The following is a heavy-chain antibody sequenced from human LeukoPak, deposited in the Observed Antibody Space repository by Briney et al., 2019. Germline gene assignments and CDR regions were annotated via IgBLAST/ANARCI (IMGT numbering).Heavy chain of an antibody. V-gene: IGHV3-30-3*01. CDR2: ISYDGSNK. CDR3: ARGLHYYYYGMDV. Sequence: PGRSLRLSCAASGFTFSSYTMHWVRQAPGKGLEWVAVISYDGSNKYYADSAKGRFTISRDNSKNTLYLQMNSLRAEDTAVYYCARGLHYYYYGMDVWGQGTTVTVSS. J-gene: IGHJ6*02. D-gene: IGHD3-10*01. CDR1: GFTFSSYT.